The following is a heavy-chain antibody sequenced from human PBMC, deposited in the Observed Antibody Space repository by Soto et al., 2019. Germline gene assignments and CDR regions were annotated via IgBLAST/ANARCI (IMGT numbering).Heavy chain of an antibody. J-gene: IGHJ4*02. CDR2: IYYSGST. CDR1: GGSISSYY. CDR3: ARDPSYLGYFDC. D-gene: IGHD7-27*01. Sequence: PSETLSLTCTVSGGSISSYYWSWIRQPPGKGLEWIGYIYYSGSTNYNPSLKGRVTISVDTSKNQFSLKLSSVTAADAAVYYCARDPSYLGYFDCWGQGTLVTVSS. V-gene: IGHV4-59*01.